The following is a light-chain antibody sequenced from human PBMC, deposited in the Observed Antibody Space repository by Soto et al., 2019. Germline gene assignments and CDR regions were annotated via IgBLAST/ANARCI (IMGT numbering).Light chain of an antibody. CDR2: AAS. V-gene: IGKV1-12*01. CDR1: EGVNNW. Sequence: DIQMTQSPSSVSASVGDRVTITCRASEGVNNWLAWYQQKPGKAPKVLIYAASTLRSGVPSRFSGSGSGTDFTLTISSLHPDDFATYYCQQSNTFPYTFGQGTKVEI. CDR3: QQSNTFPYT. J-gene: IGKJ2*01.